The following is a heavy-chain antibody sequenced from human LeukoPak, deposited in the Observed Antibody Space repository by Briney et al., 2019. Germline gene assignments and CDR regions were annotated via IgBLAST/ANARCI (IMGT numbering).Heavy chain of an antibody. CDR1: GFIFSTYD. D-gene: IGHD1-26*01. J-gene: IGHJ4*02. Sequence: LGGSLRLSCAASGFIFSTYDMHWVRPATGKGLEWVSGIGTAGDTYYPGSVKGRFTISRENARNSLYLQINSLRGGDAAVYYCARAKWVGATTIYFEYWGQGTLVTVSS. V-gene: IGHV3-13*01. CDR2: IGTAGDT. CDR3: ARAKWVGATTIYFEY.